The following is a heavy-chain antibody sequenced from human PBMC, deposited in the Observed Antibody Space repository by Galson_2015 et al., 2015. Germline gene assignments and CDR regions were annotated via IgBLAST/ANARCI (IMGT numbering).Heavy chain of an antibody. CDR2: YRSKWFT. D-gene: IGHD3-16*01. CDR3: ARGPLIITFDYYYVDV. Sequence: YRSKWFTDYALSVKSRITINPDTSKNQFSLQLNSVTPEDTAVYYCARGPLIITFDYYYVDVWGKGTTVTVSS. V-gene: IGHV6-1*01. J-gene: IGHJ6*03.